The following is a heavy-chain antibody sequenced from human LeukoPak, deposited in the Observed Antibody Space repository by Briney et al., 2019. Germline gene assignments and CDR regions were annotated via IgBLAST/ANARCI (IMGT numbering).Heavy chain of an antibody. D-gene: IGHD3-10*01. CDR1: GFTVSSNY. V-gene: IGHV3-66*02. Sequence: AGGSLRLSCAASGFTVSSNYMSWVRQAPGKGLEWVSVIYSGGSTYYADSVKGRFTLSRDNSKNTLYLQMNSLRAEDTAVYYCAKDSDPYGSGSLGYWGQGILVTVSS. CDR3: AKDSDPYGSGSLGY. J-gene: IGHJ4*02. CDR2: IYSGGST.